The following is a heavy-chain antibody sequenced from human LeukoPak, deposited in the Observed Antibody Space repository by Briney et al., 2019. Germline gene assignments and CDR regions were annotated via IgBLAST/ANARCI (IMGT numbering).Heavy chain of an antibody. D-gene: IGHD3-16*01. J-gene: IGHJ3*02. CDR3: ARERVPRMITFDAFDI. V-gene: IGHV1-69*06. Sequence: SVKVSCKASGYTFTSYYMHWVRQAPGQGLEWMGGIIPIFGTANYAQKFQGRVTITADKSTSTAYMELSSLRSEDTAVYYCARERVPRMITFDAFDIWGQGTMVTVSS. CDR2: IIPIFGTA. CDR1: GYTFTSYY.